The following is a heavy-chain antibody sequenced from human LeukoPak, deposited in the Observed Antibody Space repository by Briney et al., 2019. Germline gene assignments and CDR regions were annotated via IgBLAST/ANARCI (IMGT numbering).Heavy chain of an antibody. Sequence: GGSLRLSCAASGFTFSSYEINWVRQAPGKGLEWVSYINSSGSTIYYADSVKGRFTISRDNAKNSLYLQMNSLRAEDTAVYYCASKYCSGGSCRYYYGMDVWGQGTTVTVSS. D-gene: IGHD2-15*01. CDR3: ASKYCSGGSCRYYYGMDV. J-gene: IGHJ6*02. V-gene: IGHV3-48*03. CDR1: GFTFSSYE. CDR2: INSSGSTI.